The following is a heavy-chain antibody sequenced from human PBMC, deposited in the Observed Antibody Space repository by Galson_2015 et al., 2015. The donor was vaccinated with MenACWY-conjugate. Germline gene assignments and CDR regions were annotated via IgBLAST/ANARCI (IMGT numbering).Heavy chain of an antibody. CDR2: TYYRSKWYN. CDR1: GDCVSSNSAA. CDR3: ARGGPAYEVSDRGWFDP. D-gene: IGHD2-15*01. V-gene: IGHV6-1*01. Sequence: CAISGDCVSSNSAAWNWIRQSPSRGLEWLGRTYYRSKWYNDYAVSAKSRITINPDTSKNQFSLQLNSVTPEDTAVYYCARGGPAYEVSDRGWFDPWGQGTLVTVSS. J-gene: IGHJ5*02.